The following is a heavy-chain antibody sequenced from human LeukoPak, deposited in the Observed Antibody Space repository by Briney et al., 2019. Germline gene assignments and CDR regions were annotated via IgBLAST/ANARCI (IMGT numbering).Heavy chain of an antibody. Sequence: GASVKVSCKASGYTFTSYGISWVRQAPGQGLEWMGWISAYNGNTNYAQKLQGRVTMTTDTSTSTAYMELRSLRSDDTAVYYCVRNRCSSTSCYGWFDPWGQGTLVTVSS. CDR1: GYTFTSYG. J-gene: IGHJ5*02. CDR3: VRNRCSSTSCYGWFDP. CDR2: ISAYNGNT. V-gene: IGHV1-18*01. D-gene: IGHD2-2*01.